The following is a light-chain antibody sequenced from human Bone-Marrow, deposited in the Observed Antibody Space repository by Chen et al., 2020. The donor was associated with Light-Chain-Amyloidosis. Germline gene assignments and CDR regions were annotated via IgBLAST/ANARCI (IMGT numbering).Light chain of an antibody. V-gene: IGLV2-8*01. CDR1: SSDVGAYNY. Sequence: QSALTQPPSASGSPGPSVTISCTGTSSDVGAYNYVSWYQQHPGKAPKLMIYEVSQRPSGVPDRFSGSKSGNTASLTVSGLQADDEADYYCTSHAGANAFYVFGTGTKVTVL. CDR2: EVS. J-gene: IGLJ1*01. CDR3: TSHAGANAFYV.